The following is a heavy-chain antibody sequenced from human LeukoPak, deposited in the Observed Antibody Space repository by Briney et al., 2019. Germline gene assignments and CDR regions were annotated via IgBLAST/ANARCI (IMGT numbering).Heavy chain of an antibody. J-gene: IGHJ6*04. CDR1: GFTFSSYS. D-gene: IGHD3-10*02. CDR2: IGSSSNYI. V-gene: IGHV3-21*01. CDR3: AELGITMIGGV. Sequence: NPGGSLRLSCAASGFTFSSYSMNWVRQAPGKGLEWVSSIGSSSNYIYYPDSVKGRFTISRDNAKNSLYLQMTSLRADDTAVYYCAELGITMIGGVWGKGTTVTISS.